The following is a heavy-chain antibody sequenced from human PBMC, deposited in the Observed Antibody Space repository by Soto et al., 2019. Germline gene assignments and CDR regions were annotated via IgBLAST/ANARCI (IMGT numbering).Heavy chain of an antibody. V-gene: IGHV4-59*08. D-gene: IGHD1-7*01. J-gene: IGHJ6*03. CDR3: ARHGSVAVPGTTYGYHYMDV. Sequence: SETLSLTCIVSGDSLSSYYWSWVRRPPGKRPEWIAYIHYSGSTDYNPSLKSRITISIDTSKNQFSLRLTSVTAADTAIYYCARHGSVAVPGTTYGYHYMDVWGKGTTVTVSS. CDR1: GDSLSSYY. CDR2: IHYSGST.